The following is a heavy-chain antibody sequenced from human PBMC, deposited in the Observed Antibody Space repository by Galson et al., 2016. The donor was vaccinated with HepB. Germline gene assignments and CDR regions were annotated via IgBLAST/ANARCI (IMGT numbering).Heavy chain of an antibody. J-gene: IGHJ6*02. Sequence: TLSLTCTVSGGSIISGGYYWSWIRQHPGKGLEWIGYIYYSWSTHYNPSLKSRVTISVDTSKNQFSLRLGSVSAADTAVYYCAGAPCSGGSCYSYYSYYYGIDVWGQGATVTVSS. V-gene: IGHV4-31*03. D-gene: IGHD2-15*01. CDR3: AGAPCSGGSCYSYYSYYYGIDV. CDR2: IYYSWST. CDR1: GGSIISGGYY.